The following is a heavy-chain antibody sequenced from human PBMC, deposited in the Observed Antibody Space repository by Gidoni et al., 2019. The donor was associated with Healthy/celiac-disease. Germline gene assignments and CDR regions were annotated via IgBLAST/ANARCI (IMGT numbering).Heavy chain of an antibody. CDR2: INAGNGNT. J-gene: IGHJ4*02. Sequence: QVQLVQSGAEVKKPGASVTVSCKASGYTFTSYAMHWVRQAPGQRLEWMGWINAGNGNTKYSQKFQGRVTITRDTSASTAYMELSSLRSEDTAVYYCARGADSSSWYDYWGQGTLVTVSS. D-gene: IGHD6-13*01. CDR3: ARGADSSSWYDY. CDR1: GYTFTSYA. V-gene: IGHV1-3*01.